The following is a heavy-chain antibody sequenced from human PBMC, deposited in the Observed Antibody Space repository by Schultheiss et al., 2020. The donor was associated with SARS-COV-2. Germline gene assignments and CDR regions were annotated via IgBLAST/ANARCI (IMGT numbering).Heavy chain of an antibody. CDR2: IWYDGSNK. CDR3: ASSTAPLQFDY. CDR1: GFTFSSYE. Sequence: GESLKISCAASGFTFSSYEMNWVRQAPGKGLEWVAVIWYDGSNKYYADSVKGRFTISRDNSKNTLYLQMNSLRAEDTAVYYCASSTAPLQFDYWGQGTLVTVSS. J-gene: IGHJ4*02. V-gene: IGHV3-33*08. D-gene: IGHD4-17*01.